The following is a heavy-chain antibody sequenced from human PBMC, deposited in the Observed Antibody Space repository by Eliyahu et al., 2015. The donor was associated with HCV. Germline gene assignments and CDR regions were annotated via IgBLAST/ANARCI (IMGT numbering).Heavy chain of an antibody. CDR3: ARVAAIIEYYFHH. D-gene: IGHD2-15*01. V-gene: IGHV4-39*01. Sequence: QLQLQESGPGLAKPSETLSLTCPVSGGSITTGTYYWGWIRQPPGKGLEWIGSISHSGNTHYNPSLRSRVNISIDTPNNQFSLKLSSVTAADTAVYYCARVAAIIEYYFHHWGQGTLVTVSS. CDR1: GGSITTGTYY. CDR2: ISHSGNT. J-gene: IGHJ4*02.